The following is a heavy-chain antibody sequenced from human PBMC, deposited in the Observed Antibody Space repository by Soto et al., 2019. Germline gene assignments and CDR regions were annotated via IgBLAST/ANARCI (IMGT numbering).Heavy chain of an antibody. D-gene: IGHD5-12*01. Sequence: GGSLRLSCAASGFPFSSFAMHWVRQAPGKGLECVAVISYDGSNKYYADSVKGRFTISRDNSKNTLYLQMNSLRAEDTALYYCARDGNSGYNWDYYYGMEVWGQGTTVTVSS. J-gene: IGHJ6*02. V-gene: IGHV3-30-3*01. CDR2: ISYDGSNK. CDR1: GFPFSSFA. CDR3: ARDGNSGYNWDYYYGMEV.